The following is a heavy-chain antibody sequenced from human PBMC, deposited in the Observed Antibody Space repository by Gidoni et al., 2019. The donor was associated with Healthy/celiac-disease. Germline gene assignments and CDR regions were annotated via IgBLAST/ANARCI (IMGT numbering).Heavy chain of an antibody. Sequence: EVQLVESGGGVVRPGGSLSPSRAAPGFTFDVYGRSWVRQAPGKGLEWVSGINWNGGSTGSADSVKGRFTISRDNAKNSLYLQMNSLRAEDTALYHCARSGVAAAGLGHYYYGMDVWGQGTTVTVSS. D-gene: IGHD6-13*01. CDR1: GFTFDVYG. V-gene: IGHV3-20*01. CDR3: ARSGVAAAGLGHYYYGMDV. J-gene: IGHJ6*02. CDR2: INWNGGST.